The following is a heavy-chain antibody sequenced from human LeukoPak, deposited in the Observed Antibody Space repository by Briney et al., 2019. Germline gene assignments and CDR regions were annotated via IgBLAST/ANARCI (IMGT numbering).Heavy chain of an antibody. CDR1: GFTFSSYS. CDR2: ISSSSSYI. D-gene: IGHD3-22*01. V-gene: IGHV3-21*01. Sequence: GSLRLSCAASGFTFSSYSMNWVRQAPGKGLEWVSSISSSSSYIYYADSVKGRFTISRDNAKNSLYLQMNRLRAEDTAGYYCARDAWGDYYDYIWGQGTMVTVSS. J-gene: IGHJ3*02. CDR3: ARDAWGDYYDYI.